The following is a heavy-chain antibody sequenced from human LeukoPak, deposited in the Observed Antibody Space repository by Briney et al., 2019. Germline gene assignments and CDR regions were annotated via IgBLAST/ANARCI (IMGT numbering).Heavy chain of an antibody. V-gene: IGHV4-59*12. D-gene: IGHD6-6*01. CDR2: FYYSGST. J-gene: IGHJ6*02. CDR1: GGSISTYY. Sequence: SETLSLTCTVSGGSISTYYWNWIRQPPGKGLEWIGYFYYSGSTNYNPSLKSRVTISVDTSKNQFSLQLNSVTPEDTAVYYCAREIEYSMDVWGQGTTVTVSS. CDR3: AREIEYSMDV.